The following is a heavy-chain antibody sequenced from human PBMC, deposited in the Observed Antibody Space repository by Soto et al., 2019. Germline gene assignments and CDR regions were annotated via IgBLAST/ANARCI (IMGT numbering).Heavy chain of an antibody. J-gene: IGHJ6*02. Sequence: EVQLVETGGGLIQPGGSLRLSCLASGFSVTTNYIIWVRQPPGKGLEWVSTTFTGGSTHYADSVKGRFSISRDKYKNTVYLQMNNLRVEDTAVYYCAKKPPSSIQGWAFGMDVWGQGTTVSVSS. CDR3: AKKPPSSIQGWAFGMDV. CDR1: GFSVTTNY. D-gene: IGHD1-26*01. CDR2: TFTGGST. V-gene: IGHV3-53*02.